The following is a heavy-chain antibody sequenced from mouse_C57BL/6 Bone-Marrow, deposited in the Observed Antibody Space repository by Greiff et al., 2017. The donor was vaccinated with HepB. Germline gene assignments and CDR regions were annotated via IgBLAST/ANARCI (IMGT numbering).Heavy chain of an antibody. J-gene: IGHJ1*03. CDR3: ARGGYYDYPYWYFDV. D-gene: IGHD2-4*01. V-gene: IGHV5-4*01. CDR2: ISDGGSYT. Sequence: EVQGVESGGDLVKPGGSLKLSCAASGFTFSSYAMSWVRQTPEKRLEWVATISDGGSYTYYPDNVKGRFTISRDNAKNNLYLQMSHLKSEDTAMYYCARGGYYDYPYWYFDVWGTGTTVTVSS. CDR1: GFTFSSYA.